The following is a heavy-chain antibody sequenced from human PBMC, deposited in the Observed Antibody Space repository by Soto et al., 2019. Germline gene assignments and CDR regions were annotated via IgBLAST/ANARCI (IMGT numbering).Heavy chain of an antibody. J-gene: IGHJ4*02. CDR2: IHPKGGST. V-gene: IGHV1-46*01. D-gene: IGHD6-6*01. Sequence: ASVKVSCKASGYTFTSYFMHWVRQAPGQGLQWMGIIHPKGGSTNYAQKFQGRVAMTWDTSTSTAYMELSSLTSGDTAVYYCARAPYSSSSFFFDXWGQGTLVTVSX. CDR3: ARAPYSSSSFFFDX. CDR1: GYTFTSYF.